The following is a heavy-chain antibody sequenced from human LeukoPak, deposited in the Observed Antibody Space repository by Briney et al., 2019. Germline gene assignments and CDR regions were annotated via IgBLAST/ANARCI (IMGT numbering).Heavy chain of an antibody. D-gene: IGHD2-15*01. CDR2: ISYDGSNK. V-gene: IGHV3-30*18. Sequence: PGGSLRLSCAASGFTFSSYGMHWVCQAPGKGLEWVAVISYDGSNKYYADSVKGRFTISRDNSKNTLYLQMNSLRAEDTAVYYCAKEYCSGGSCYSPVMDVWGQGTTVTVSS. J-gene: IGHJ6*02. CDR3: AKEYCSGGSCYSPVMDV. CDR1: GFTFSSYG.